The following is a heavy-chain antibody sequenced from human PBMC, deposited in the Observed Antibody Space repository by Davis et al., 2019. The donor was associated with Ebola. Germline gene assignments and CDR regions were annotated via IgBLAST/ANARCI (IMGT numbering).Heavy chain of an antibody. V-gene: IGHV3-7*03. CDR2: IKQYGSEK. CDR1: GFTFSSYS. D-gene: IGHD2-8*01. CDR3: ARRVYSRSGFDS. J-gene: IGHJ4*02. Sequence: GGSLRLSCAASGFTFSSYSMNWVRQAPGKGLEWVANIKQYGSEKYYADSVKGRFTISRDNAKNSLYLQMNSLRAEDTAVYYCARRVYSRSGFDSWGQGTLVTVSS.